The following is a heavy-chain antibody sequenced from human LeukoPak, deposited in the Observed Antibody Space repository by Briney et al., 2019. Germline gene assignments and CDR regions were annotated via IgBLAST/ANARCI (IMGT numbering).Heavy chain of an antibody. Sequence: SETLSLTCTVSGGSISSYYWSWIRQPPGKGLEWIGYIYYSGSTNYNPSLKSRVTISVDRSKNQLSLKLSSVTAADTAVYYCARSITIFGGFDYWGQGTLVTVSS. J-gene: IGHJ4*02. D-gene: IGHD3-3*01. CDR2: IYYSGST. V-gene: IGHV4-59*01. CDR3: ARSITIFGGFDY. CDR1: GGSISSYY.